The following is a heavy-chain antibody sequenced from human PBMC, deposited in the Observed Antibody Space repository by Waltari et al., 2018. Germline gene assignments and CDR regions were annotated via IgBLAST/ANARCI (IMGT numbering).Heavy chain of an antibody. V-gene: IGHV3-30-3*01. CDR1: GFTFSSYA. D-gene: IGHD6-13*01. J-gene: IGHJ4*02. CDR2: ISYDGSNK. CDR3: ARATDSSSWYAGGFDY. Sequence: QVQLVESGGGVVQPGRSLRLSCAASGFTFSSYAMHWFRQAPGKGLEWVAVISYDGSNKYYADSVKGRFTISRDNSKNTLYLQMNSLRAEDTAVYYCARATDSSSWYAGGFDYWGQGTLVTVSS.